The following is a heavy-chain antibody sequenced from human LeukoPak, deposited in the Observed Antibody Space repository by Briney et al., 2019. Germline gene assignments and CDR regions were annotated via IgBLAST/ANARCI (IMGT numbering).Heavy chain of an antibody. D-gene: IGHD2-21*02. CDR2: IKQDGSEK. V-gene: IGHV3-7*01. CDR3: AREGGGCYIDY. Sequence: GGSLRLSCAASGFTFSRYWMSWVRQAPGKGLEWVANIKQDGSEKYYVDSVKGRFTISRDNAKNALYLQMNSLRAEDTAVYYCAREGGGCYIDYWGQGTLVTVSS. J-gene: IGHJ4*02. CDR1: GFTFSRYW.